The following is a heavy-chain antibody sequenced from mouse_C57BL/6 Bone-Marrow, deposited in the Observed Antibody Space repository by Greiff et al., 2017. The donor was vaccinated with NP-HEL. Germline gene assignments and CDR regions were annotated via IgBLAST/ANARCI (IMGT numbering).Heavy chain of an antibody. CDR2: IYPSDGST. J-gene: IGHJ4*01. V-gene: IGHV1-85*01. D-gene: IGHD2-2*01. CDR1: GYTFTSYD. Sequence: VQLQQSGPELVKPGASVKLSCKASGYTFTSYDINWVKQRPGQGLEWIGWIYPSDGSTKYNEKFKGKATLTVDTSSRTAYMELPSLTSEDSSVYFCARRLWLRLNYYAIDYWGQGTSVTVSS. CDR3: ARRLWLRLNYYAIDY.